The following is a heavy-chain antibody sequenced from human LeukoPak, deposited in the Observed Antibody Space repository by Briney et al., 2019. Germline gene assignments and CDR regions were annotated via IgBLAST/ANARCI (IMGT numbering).Heavy chain of an antibody. CDR1: GGTFTSYA. Sequence: SVKVSCKASGGTFTSYAISWVRQAPGQGLEWRGGIIPIFGRANYAQKFQGRVTITADESTSTAYMELSSLRSEDTAVYYCAWGTVYCSSTSCSSYYFDYWGQGTLVTVSS. J-gene: IGHJ4*02. V-gene: IGHV1-69*13. CDR2: IIPIFGRA. CDR3: AWGTVYCSSTSCSSYYFDY. D-gene: IGHD2-2*01.